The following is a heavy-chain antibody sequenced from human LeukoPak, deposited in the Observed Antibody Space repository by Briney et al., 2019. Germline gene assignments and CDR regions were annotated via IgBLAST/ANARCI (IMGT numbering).Heavy chain of an antibody. D-gene: IGHD3-22*01. CDR2: MNPNSGNT. CDR1: GYTFTSYD. J-gene: IGHJ4*02. V-gene: IGHV1-8*03. Sequence: ASVKVSCKASGYTFTSYDINWVRQATGQGLEWMGWMNPNSGNTGYAQKFQGRVTITRNTSISTAYMELSSLRSEDTAVYYCARGGRDDSSGYSFFDYWGQGTLVTVSS. CDR3: ARGGRDDSSGYSFFDY.